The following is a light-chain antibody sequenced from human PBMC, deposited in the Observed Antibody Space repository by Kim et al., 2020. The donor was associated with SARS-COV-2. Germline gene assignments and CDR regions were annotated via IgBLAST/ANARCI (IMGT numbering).Light chain of an antibody. CDR2: RND. CDR1: NSNIGSNS. CDR3: AAWDDSLSGVV. V-gene: IGLV1-47*01. J-gene: IGLJ3*02. Sequence: GQRVTISCCGGNSNIGSNSICLCQQRPGTAPQPLVYRNDQRRSGVPDRISASKSGTSGSLASSGLRSEDGADYYCAAWDDSLSGVVFGGGTQLTVL.